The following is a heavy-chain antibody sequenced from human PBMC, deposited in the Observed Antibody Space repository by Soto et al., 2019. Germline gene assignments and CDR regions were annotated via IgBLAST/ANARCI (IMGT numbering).Heavy chain of an antibody. D-gene: IGHD3-16*01. CDR1: GDSVSSNSAA. V-gene: IGHV6-1*01. CDR2: TYYRSKWYN. Sequence: PSQTLSLTCAISGDSVSSNSAAWNWIRQSPSRGLEWLGRTYYRSKWYNDYAESVKSRITINPDTSKNQFSLHLNSVTPEDTAVYYCTSDWDTTMTFEHWGQGTLVTVSS. J-gene: IGHJ4*02. CDR3: TSDWDTTMTFEH.